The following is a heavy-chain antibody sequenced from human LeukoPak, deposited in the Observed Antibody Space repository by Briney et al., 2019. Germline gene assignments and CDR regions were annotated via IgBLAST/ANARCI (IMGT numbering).Heavy chain of an antibody. CDR2: IYYSGST. CDR1: GGSISNSY. Sequence: SETLSLTCTVSGGSISNSYWSWIRQPPGKGLEWIGYIYYSGSTNYNPSLKSRVTISVDTSRNQFSLKLSSVTAADTAIYYCARLRDLYNIFDYWGQGTLVTVSS. CDR3: ARLRDLYNIFDY. D-gene: IGHD1-1*01. J-gene: IGHJ4*02. V-gene: IGHV4-59*12.